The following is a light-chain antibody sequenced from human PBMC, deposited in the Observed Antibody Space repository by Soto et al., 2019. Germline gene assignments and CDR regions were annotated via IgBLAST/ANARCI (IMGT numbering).Light chain of an antibody. CDR2: YAS. V-gene: IGKV3-15*01. J-gene: IGKJ5*01. Sequence: EIVMTQSPATLSVSPGETATLSCRASQSVSNNLACYQQNPCQAPRLLIYYASTRATGIPPRFSGSGSGTEFTLTISSLQSEDFALYYCQQYNDWPPITFGQGTRLQIK. CDR1: QSVSNN. CDR3: QQYNDWPPIT.